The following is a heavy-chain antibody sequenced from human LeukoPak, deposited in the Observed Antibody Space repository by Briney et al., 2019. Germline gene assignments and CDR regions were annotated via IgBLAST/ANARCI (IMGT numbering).Heavy chain of an antibody. CDR2: INPNSGGT. CDR1: GYTFTGYY. V-gene: IGHV1-2*02. D-gene: IGHD2-2*01. CDR3: ARSSAGVPNWFDP. Sequence: ASVKVSGKASGYTFTGYYMHWVRQAPGQGLEWMGWINPNSGGTNYAQKFQGRVTMTRDTSISTAYMELSRLRSDDTAVYYCARSSAGVPNWFDPWGQGTLVTVSS. J-gene: IGHJ5*02.